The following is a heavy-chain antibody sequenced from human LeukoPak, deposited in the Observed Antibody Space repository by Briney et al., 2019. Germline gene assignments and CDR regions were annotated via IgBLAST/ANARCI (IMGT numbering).Heavy chain of an antibody. D-gene: IGHD3-3*01. Sequence: GASVKVSCKASGGTFSSYAISWVRQAPGQGLEWMGGIIPIFGTANYAQKFQSRVTITADESTSTAYMELSSLRSEDTAVYYCARESQYHDFWSGYRPYYFDYWGQGTLVTVSS. CDR3: ARESQYHDFWSGYRPYYFDY. CDR1: GGTFSSYA. CDR2: IIPIFGTA. J-gene: IGHJ4*02. V-gene: IGHV1-69*13.